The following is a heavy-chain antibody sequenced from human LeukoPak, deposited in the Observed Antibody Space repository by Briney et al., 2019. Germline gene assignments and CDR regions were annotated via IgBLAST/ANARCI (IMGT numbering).Heavy chain of an antibody. D-gene: IGHD2-21*02. J-gene: IGHJ4*02. V-gene: IGHV3-30*02. CDR1: GFTFSTHG. CDR3: AKGVTIVVVTSPLDY. Sequence: GALRLSCAASGFTFSTHGMHWAPQAPGKGLVWVTFLRFDGTNIYYADSVKGRFTISRDNSKTTLYLEMNSLRAEDTAVYYCAKGVTIVVVTSPLDYWGQGTLVTVSS. CDR2: LRFDGTNI.